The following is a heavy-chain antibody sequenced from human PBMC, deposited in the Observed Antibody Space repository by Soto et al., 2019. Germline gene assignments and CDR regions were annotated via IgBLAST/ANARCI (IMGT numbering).Heavy chain of an antibody. D-gene: IGHD1-20*01. CDR3: ARGSDNWNRYGSDAFDI. V-gene: IGHV3-21*01. CDR1: GFTFSSYS. CDR2: ISSSSSYI. J-gene: IGHJ3*02. Sequence: GGSLRLSCAASGFTFSSYSMNWVRQAPGKGLEWVSSISSSSSYIYYADSVKGRFTISRDNAKNSLYLQMNSLRAEDTAVYYCARGSDNWNRYGSDAFDIWGQGTMVTVSS.